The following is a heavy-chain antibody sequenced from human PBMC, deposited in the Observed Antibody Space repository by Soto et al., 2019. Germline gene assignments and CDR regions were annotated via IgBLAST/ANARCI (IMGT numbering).Heavy chain of an antibody. V-gene: IGHV1-46*01. CDR2: INPSGGST. CDR3: ARQRKYYDFWSGPIAPPYYGMDV. D-gene: IGHD3-3*01. Sequence: ASVKVSCEACGYRFSSYYMHWVRQAPGQGLEWMGIINPSGGSTSYAQKFQGRVTMTRDTSVSTAYLQICSLKAEDTAVYYCARQRKYYDFWSGPIAPPYYGMDVWGQGTTVTVSS. CDR1: GYRFSSYY. J-gene: IGHJ6*02.